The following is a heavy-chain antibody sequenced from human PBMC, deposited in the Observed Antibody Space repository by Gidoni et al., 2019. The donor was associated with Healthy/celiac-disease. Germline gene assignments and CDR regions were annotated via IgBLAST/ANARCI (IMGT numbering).Heavy chain of an antibody. CDR2: ISYDGSNK. J-gene: IGHJ4*02. Sequence: QVQLVESGGGVVQPGRSLRLYCAASGFTLSSYGMHWVRQAPGKGLEWVAVISYDGSNKYYADSVKGRFTISRDNSKNTLYLQMNSLRAEDTAVYYCAKDTNYAGTAYYFDYWGQGTLVTVSS. V-gene: IGHV3-30*18. CDR3: AKDTNYAGTAYYFDY. CDR1: GFTLSSYG. D-gene: IGHD1-7*01.